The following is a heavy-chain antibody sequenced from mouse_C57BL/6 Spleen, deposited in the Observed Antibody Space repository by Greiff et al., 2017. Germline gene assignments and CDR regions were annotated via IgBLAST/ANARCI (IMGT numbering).Heavy chain of an antibody. J-gene: IGHJ1*03. CDR1: GYTFTDYE. D-gene: IGHD2-3*01. CDR2: IDPETGGT. Sequence: QVQLQQSGAELVRPGASVTLSCKASGYTFTDYEMHWVKQTPVHGLEWIGAIDPETGGTAYNQKFKGKAILTADKSSSTAYMELRSLTSEDSAVYYCTREIYDGYYEGVWGTGTTVTVSS. CDR3: TREIYDGYYEGV. V-gene: IGHV1-15*01.